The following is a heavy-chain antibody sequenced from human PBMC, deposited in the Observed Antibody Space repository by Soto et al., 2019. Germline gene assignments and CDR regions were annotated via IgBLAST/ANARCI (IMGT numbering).Heavy chain of an antibody. Sequence: QVQLVESGGGVVQPGRSRRLSCAASGFTFSSYGMHWVRKAPGKGLEWVAVISYDGSNKYYADSVKGRFTISRDNSKNTLYLQMNSLRAEDTAVYYCAKSSGYYYYGMDVWGQGTTVTVSS. CDR1: GFTFSSYG. J-gene: IGHJ6*02. V-gene: IGHV3-30*18. CDR3: AKSSGYYYYGMDV. D-gene: IGHD3-3*01. CDR2: ISYDGSNK.